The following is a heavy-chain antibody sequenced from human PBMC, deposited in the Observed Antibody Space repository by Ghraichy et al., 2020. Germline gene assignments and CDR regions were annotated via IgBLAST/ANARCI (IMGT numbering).Heavy chain of an antibody. J-gene: IGHJ5*02. CDR2: INSGGDAI. Sequence: GGSLRLSCAASGFTFSSYAMNWVRQAPGKGLEWVSYINSGGDAIYYADSVKGRFTISRDNSKNSLYLRMNSLRAEDTAVYYCVKDQDFRSGYYSSWFDPGGKGTWVTVSS. CDR1: GFTFSSYA. CDR3: VKDQDFRSGYYSSWFDP. D-gene: IGHD3-3*01. V-gene: IGHV3-48*03.